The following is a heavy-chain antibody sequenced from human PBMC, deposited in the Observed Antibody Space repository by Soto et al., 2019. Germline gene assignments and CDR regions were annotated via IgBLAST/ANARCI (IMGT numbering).Heavy chain of an antibody. CDR2: VSYDGNRK. V-gene: IGHV3-30-3*01. D-gene: IGHD2-21*02. CDR3: ARGLVVTAKGWFDL. Sequence: VAVVSYDGNRKYYADSVKGRFTISRDNAKNTLYLQMDNLRIEDTAVYYCARGLVVTAKGWFDLWGQGTLVTVSP. J-gene: IGHJ5*02.